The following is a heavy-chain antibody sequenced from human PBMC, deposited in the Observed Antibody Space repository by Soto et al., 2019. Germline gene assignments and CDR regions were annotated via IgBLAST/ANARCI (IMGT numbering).Heavy chain of an antibody. CDR3: ADRNPKYRRDWNGGWFDP. D-gene: IGHD1-1*01. Sequence: QITLKESGPTLMKPTQTLTLTCTFSGFSLSTNGEGVGWIRQSPGKALEWLALIYWDDDRRYSPSLRTRLAITKDPSKNQVVLTMTNMDPVDPGTYYCADRNPKYRRDWNGGWFDPWGQGTLVTVSS. CDR2: IYWDDDR. CDR1: GFSLSTNGEG. V-gene: IGHV2-5*02. J-gene: IGHJ5*02.